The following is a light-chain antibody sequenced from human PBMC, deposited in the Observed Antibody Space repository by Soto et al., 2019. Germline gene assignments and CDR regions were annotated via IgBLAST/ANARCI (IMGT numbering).Light chain of an antibody. J-gene: IGLJ1*01. CDR3: RSYTNSSTIV. CDR2: DVS. Sequence: QSALTQPAPVSGSPGQSITISCTGTSSDVGGFNFVSWYQQPPGKAPKLMIYDVSHRPSGVSNRFSGSKSGNTASLTISGLQAEDEGDYYCRSYTNSSTIVFGTGTKVTVL. V-gene: IGLV2-14*01. CDR1: SSDVGGFNF.